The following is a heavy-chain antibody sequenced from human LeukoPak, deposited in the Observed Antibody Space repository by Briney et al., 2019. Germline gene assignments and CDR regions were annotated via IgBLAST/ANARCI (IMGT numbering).Heavy chain of an antibody. V-gene: IGHV4-38-2*01. CDR2: IYHSGST. Sequence: SETLSLTCAVSGYSISSGYYWGWIRQPPGKGLEWIGSIYHSGSTYYNPSLKSRVTISVDTSKNQFSLKLSSVTAADTAVFYCARSSGSIPSCGRYNRFDPWGQGTLVTVSS. CDR1: GYSISSGYY. CDR3: ARSSGSIPSCGRYNRFDP. D-gene: IGHD2-15*01. J-gene: IGHJ5*02.